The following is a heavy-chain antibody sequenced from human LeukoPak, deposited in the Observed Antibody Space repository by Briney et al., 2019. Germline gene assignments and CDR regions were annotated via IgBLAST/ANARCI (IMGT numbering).Heavy chain of an antibody. Sequence: SETLSLTCTVSGGSISNYYCSWLRQPPGKGLEWIGYIHTSGRSNYNPSLKSRVAISVDTSKNQFSLKLSSATAADTAVYYCAATGRSGYWGQGTLVTVSS. CDR3: AATGRSGY. J-gene: IGHJ4*02. V-gene: IGHV4-4*09. CDR2: IHTSGRS. CDR1: GGSISNYY.